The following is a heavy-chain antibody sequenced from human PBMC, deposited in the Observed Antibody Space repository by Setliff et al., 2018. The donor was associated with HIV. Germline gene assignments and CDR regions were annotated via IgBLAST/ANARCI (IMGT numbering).Heavy chain of an antibody. Sequence: GGSLRLSCAASGFTFSSYSMNWVRQAPGKGLEWVSSISSSSSYIYYADSVKGRFTISRDNGKNSLYLQMNSLRAEDTAVYYCVRDKSWAFDYWGQGTLVTVSS. CDR1: GFTFSSYS. J-gene: IGHJ4*02. CDR3: VRDKSWAFDY. CDR2: ISSSSSYI. V-gene: IGHV3-21*01.